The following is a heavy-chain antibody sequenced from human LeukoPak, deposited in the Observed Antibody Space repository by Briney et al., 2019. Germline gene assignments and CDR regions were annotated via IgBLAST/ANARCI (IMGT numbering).Heavy chain of an antibody. V-gene: IGHV3-11*01. D-gene: IGHD3-22*01. CDR1: GFTFRNYA. Sequence: GGSLRLSCADSGFTFRNYAMSWVRQAPGKGLEWVAYTNTAGNTIYYADSMKGRFTISRDNAKNSLYLQMNTLRAEDTAVYYCARATYDSSAVDAFDIWGQGTIVTVSP. J-gene: IGHJ3*02. CDR3: ARATYDSSAVDAFDI. CDR2: TNTAGNTI.